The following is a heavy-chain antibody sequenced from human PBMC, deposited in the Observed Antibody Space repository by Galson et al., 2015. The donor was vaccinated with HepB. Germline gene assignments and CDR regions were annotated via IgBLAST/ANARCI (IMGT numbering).Heavy chain of an antibody. D-gene: IGHD3-3*01. CDR2: ISAYNGNT. Sequence: SCKASGYTFTSYGISWVRQAPGQGLEWMGWISAYNGNTNYAQKLQGRVTMTTDTSTSTAYMELRSLRSDDTAVYYCARVEASQSRGAFDYWGQGTLVTVSS. V-gene: IGHV1-18*01. J-gene: IGHJ4*02. CDR3: ARVEASQSRGAFDY. CDR1: GYTFTSYG.